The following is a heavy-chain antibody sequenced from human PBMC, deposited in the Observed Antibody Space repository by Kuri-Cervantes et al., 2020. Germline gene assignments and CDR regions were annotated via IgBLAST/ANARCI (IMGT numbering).Heavy chain of an antibody. CDR2: ISSSSSYI. Sequence: GESLKISCVASGFTFDNYAMHWVRQVPGKGLEWVSSISSSSSYIYYADSVKGRFTISRDNAKNTLYLQMNSLRAEDTAVYYCAKDGEHIVVVTAIRGGYFDYWGQGTLVTVSS. V-gene: IGHV3-21*01. CDR1: GFTFDNYA. D-gene: IGHD2-21*02. J-gene: IGHJ4*02. CDR3: AKDGEHIVVVTAIRGGYFDY.